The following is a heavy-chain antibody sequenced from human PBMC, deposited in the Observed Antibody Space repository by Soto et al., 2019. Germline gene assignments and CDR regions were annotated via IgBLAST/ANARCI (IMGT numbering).Heavy chain of an antibody. Sequence: PSETLSLTCAVSCGSISSGNSYSCSWIRQPPGEGLEWIGTISHTGSTSYNPSLKGRVTMSVDKSKNQFSLKLPSVTAADMAVYYCARAVAPYLGTWFDPWGQGTLVTVSS. D-gene: IGHD3-16*01. J-gene: IGHJ5*02. CDR1: CGSISSGNSYS. CDR2: ISHTGST. CDR3: ARAVAPYLGTWFDP. V-gene: IGHV4-30-2*01.